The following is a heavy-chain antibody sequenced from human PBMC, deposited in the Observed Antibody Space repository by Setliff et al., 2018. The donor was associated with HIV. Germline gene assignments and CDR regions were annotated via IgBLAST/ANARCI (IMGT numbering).Heavy chain of an antibody. J-gene: IGHJ5*02. CDR3: ARTPGPGGWPTGWFDP. CDR1: GGSISSRSYY. D-gene: IGHD6-19*01. CDR2: IYYSGST. Sequence: SETLSLTCSVFGGSISSRSYYWGWIRQSPGQGLEWIGSIYYSGSTNYNPSLKSRVTISVDTSKNQFSLRLTSVTAADTAVYYCARTPGPGGWPTGWFDPWGQGTLVTVSS. V-gene: IGHV4-39*07.